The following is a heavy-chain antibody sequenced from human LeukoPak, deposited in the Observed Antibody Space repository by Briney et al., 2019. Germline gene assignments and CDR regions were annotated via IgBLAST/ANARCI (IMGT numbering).Heavy chain of an antibody. CDR2: INQDGREQ. CDR1: GFTFSDYW. Sequence: GGSLRLSCAASGFTFSDYWMSRVRQAPGQGLEWVAKINQDGREQHFVDSVKGRFTISRDNAKNSLFLQMDSLRAEDTAVYYCTGGALDYWGQGALVTVSS. V-gene: IGHV3-7*04. CDR3: TGGALDY. J-gene: IGHJ4*02.